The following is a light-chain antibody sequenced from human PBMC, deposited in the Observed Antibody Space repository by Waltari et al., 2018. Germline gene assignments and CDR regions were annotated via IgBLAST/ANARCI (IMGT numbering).Light chain of an antibody. CDR2: ATS. Sequence: IQMTQSPSSLSGFEGDRVTISCRASQDITNALAWYQHKLGRAPKLLIYATSKLEGGVPARFSGRGSGTTYTLTIDSLQSDDSASYFCQQYFSVPLTFGGGSKIEI. CDR1: QDITNA. CDR3: QQYFSVPLT. V-gene: IGKV1-NL1*01. J-gene: IGKJ4*01.